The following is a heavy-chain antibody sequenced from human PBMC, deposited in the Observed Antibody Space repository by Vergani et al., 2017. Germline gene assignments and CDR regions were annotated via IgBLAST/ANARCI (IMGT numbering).Heavy chain of an antibody. J-gene: IGHJ4*02. D-gene: IGHD3-9*01. CDR2: INPSGGHT. CDR3: ARGDYGILTGYRY. V-gene: IGHV1-46*03. Sequence: QVQVVQSGAEVKKSGASVKVSCKTSGYTFSNYYMHWVRPAPGQGLEWMGIINPSGGHTNYAQKFQGRVTMTRDTYTSTVYMELSSLRSEDTAIYYCARGDYGILTGYRYWVQGTLVTVSA. CDR1: GYTFSNYY.